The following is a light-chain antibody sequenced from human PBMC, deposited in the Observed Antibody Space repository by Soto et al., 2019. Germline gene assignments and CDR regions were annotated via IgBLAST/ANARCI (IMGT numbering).Light chain of an antibody. V-gene: IGKV3-20*01. CDR3: HQYGIVPWT. CDR1: QSVIY. J-gene: IGKJ1*01. CDR2: GAS. Sequence: EIVLTQSPGTLYLSPGERATLSCRASQSVIYLAWYQQKPGQAPRLLFYGASNRATGIPGRFSGSGSGTDLPLTISRMEPEDSSVYYCHQYGIVPWTFGQGTKVEIK.